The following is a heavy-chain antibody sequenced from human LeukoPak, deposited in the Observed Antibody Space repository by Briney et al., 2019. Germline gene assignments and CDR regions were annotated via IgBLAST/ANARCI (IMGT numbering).Heavy chain of an antibody. D-gene: IGHD3-9*01. Sequence: ASVKVSCKASGYTFTNYDINWVRQATGQGPEWMGWMNPNSGSTNYTQKFQGRVTMTSNTYISTAYMELSSLRSEDTAVYYCARGHAYYDILTGYSIYALDVWGQGTTVTVSS. V-gene: IGHV1-8*01. CDR3: ARGHAYYDILTGYSIYALDV. CDR1: GYTFTNYD. CDR2: MNPNSGST. J-gene: IGHJ6*02.